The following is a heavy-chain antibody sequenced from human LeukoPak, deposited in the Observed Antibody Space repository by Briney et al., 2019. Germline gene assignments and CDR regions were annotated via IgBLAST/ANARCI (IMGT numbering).Heavy chain of an antibody. CDR1: GYTFTSYA. CDR3: ARAEDPAMVNVGDYYYYAMDI. V-gene: IGHV1-18*01. Sequence: ASVKVSCKASGYTFTSYAMSWVRQAPGQGLECMGWISAYNGKTKYTQKFQDRVTMTTDASTTTAYMELRSLRFDDTAVYYCARAEDPAMVNVGDYYYYAMDIWGQGTTVTVSS. D-gene: IGHD5-18*01. CDR2: ISAYNGKT. J-gene: IGHJ6*02.